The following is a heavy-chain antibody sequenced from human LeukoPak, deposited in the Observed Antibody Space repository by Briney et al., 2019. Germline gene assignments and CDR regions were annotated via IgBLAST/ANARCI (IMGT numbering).Heavy chain of an antibody. CDR2: ISAAGTTM. CDR1: GFTFSSYD. V-gene: IGHV3-48*03. CDR3: ARGTQSPVSGYFDF. D-gene: IGHD3-10*01. J-gene: IGHJ4*02. Sequence: PGGSLRLSCAAAGFTFSSYDMNWVRQSPGRGLEWLSYISAAGTTMRYADSVRGRFTIARDNAKNTLYLQMNNLRAEDTAIYYRARGTQSPVSGYFDFWGQGTLVTVSS.